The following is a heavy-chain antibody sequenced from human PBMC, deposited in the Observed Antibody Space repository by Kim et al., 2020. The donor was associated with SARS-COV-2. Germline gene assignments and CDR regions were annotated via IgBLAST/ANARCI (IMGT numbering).Heavy chain of an antibody. Sequence: GGSLRLSCAASGFTFSKTWMSWVRQAPGKGLEWIGRVKSKNDGGTTDYAASVKGRFTISRDDSKTTVYLQMNSLKSEDTAVYYCTTDPRDWGQGILVTVSS. D-gene: IGHD3-10*01. CDR3: TTDPRD. J-gene: IGHJ4*02. CDR2: VKSKNDGGTT. CDR1: GFTFSKTW. V-gene: IGHV3-15*01.